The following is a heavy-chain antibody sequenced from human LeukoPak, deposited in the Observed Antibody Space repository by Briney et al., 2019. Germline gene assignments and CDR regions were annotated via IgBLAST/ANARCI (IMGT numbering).Heavy chain of an antibody. CDR1: GFTFSSYA. J-gene: IGHJ4*02. CDR3: AQGGCAVSGPTDY. D-gene: IGHD5-12*01. V-gene: IGHV3-30*04. CDR2: ISYDGSNK. Sequence: GGSLRLSCAASGFTFSSYATHWVRQAPGKGLEWVAVISYDGSNKYYADSVKGRFTISRDNSKNTLYLQMNSLRAEDTAVYYCAQGGCAVSGPTDYWGQGTLVTVSS.